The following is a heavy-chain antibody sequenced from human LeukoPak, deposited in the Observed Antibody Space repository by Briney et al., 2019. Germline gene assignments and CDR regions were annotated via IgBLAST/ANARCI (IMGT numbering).Heavy chain of an antibody. CDR3: ARGYDILTGFDY. J-gene: IGHJ4*02. CDR1: GYTFTGYY. D-gene: IGHD3-9*01. Sequence: ASVKVSCKASGYTFTGYYMHWVRQAPGQGLEWMGWVNPNSGGTNYAQKFQGRVTMTRDTSISTAYMELSRLRSDDTAVYYCARGYDILTGFDYWGQGTLVTVSS. V-gene: IGHV1-2*02. CDR2: VNPNSGGT.